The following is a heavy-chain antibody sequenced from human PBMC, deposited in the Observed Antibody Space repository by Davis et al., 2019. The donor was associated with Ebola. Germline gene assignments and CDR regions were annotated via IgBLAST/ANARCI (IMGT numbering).Heavy chain of an antibody. V-gene: IGHV3-33*08. D-gene: IGHD3-16*01. CDR2: IWYDGSNK. CDR3: ARPLLGSFGN. CDR1: GFTFSSYG. Sequence: GESLKISCAASGFTFSSYGMHWVRQAPGKGLEWVAVIWYDGSNKYYADSVKGRFTISRDNSKNTLYLQMNSLRAEDTAVYYCARPLLGSFGNWGQGTLVTVSS. J-gene: IGHJ4*02.